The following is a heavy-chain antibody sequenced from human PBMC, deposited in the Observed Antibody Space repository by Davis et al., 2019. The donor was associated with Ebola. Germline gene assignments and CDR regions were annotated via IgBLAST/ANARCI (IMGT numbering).Heavy chain of an antibody. CDR1: GFTFSNYG. Sequence: GESLKISCAASGFTFSNYGMHWIRHVPGKGLEWVAVISFDGSNEYYADFVQGLFTISRDNSKDTLYLQLNSLRIEDAAVYYCAKDILANDGSSGCIDYWGQGILVSVSS. D-gene: IGHD3-22*01. CDR2: ISFDGSNE. V-gene: IGHV3-30*18. CDR3: AKDILANDGSSGCIDY. J-gene: IGHJ4*02.